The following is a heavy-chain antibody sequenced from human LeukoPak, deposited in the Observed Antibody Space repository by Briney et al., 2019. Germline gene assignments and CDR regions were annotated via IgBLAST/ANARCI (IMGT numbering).Heavy chain of an antibody. V-gene: IGHV1-2*02. CDR3: ATVTRYHSDGYTSRGYNEY. D-gene: IGHD5-24*01. CDR1: GYTFTGYS. CDR2: IRPNSGTT. J-gene: IGHJ4*02. Sequence: GASVKVSCKASGYTFTGYSMHWVRQAPGQGLEWMGLIRPNSGTTNYAQRFQGRVTMTRDTSISTAYMELSSLRSDDTAVYYCATVTRYHSDGYTSRGYNEYWGQGTLVTVSS.